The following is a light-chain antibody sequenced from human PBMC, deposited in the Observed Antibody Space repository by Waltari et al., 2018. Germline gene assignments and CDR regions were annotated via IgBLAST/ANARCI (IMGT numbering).Light chain of an antibody. Sequence: EIVLTQSPATLSFSPGERATLSCRASQSVGTYLAWYRQRPGQAPRLLIYDTSNRATGIPARFSGSGSGTDFTITINNLEPEDFAVYYCQQRSDWPPLFGPGTKVDI. CDR3: QQRSDWPPL. V-gene: IGKV3-11*01. CDR2: DTS. CDR1: QSVGTY. J-gene: IGKJ3*01.